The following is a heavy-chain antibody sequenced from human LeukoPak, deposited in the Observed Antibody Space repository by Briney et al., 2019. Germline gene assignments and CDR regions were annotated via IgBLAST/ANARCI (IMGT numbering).Heavy chain of an antibody. CDR2: VSGSGTGA. V-gene: IGHV3-23*01. Sequence: GGSLRLSCAASGFTFNNYVMSWVRQAPGKGLEWVSSVSGSGTGAFYADSVKGRFTISRDNSQNTLYLQMNSLRAEDTAVYYCAKAAQTTVVTMSFDYWGQGTLVTVSS. J-gene: IGHJ4*02. CDR3: AKAAQTTVVTMSFDY. CDR1: GFTFNNYV. D-gene: IGHD4-23*01.